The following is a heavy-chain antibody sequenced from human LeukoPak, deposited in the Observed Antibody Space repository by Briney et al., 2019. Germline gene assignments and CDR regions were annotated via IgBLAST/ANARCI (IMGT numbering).Heavy chain of an antibody. CDR3: AKVPGQIYYFDY. Sequence: GGSLRLPCAASGFTFSSYAMSWVRQAPGKGLEWVSAISGSGGSTYYADSVKGRFTISRDNSKNTLYLQMNSLRAEDTAVYYCAKVPGQIYYFDYWGQGTLVTVSS. CDR2: ISGSGGST. V-gene: IGHV3-23*01. CDR1: GFTFSSYA. J-gene: IGHJ4*02.